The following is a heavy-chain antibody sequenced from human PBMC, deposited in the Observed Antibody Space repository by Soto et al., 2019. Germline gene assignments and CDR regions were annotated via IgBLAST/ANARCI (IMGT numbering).Heavy chain of an antibody. D-gene: IGHD1-7*01. V-gene: IGHV1-2*04. J-gene: IGHJ6*03. CDR1: GYTFTGYY. CDR2: INPKSGGT. CDR3: ARSITGTTWSPNQYYYYMDV. Sequence: ASVKVSCKASGYTFTGYYMHWVRQAPGQGLEWMGWINPKSGGTNYAQKFQGWVTMTRDTSISAAYMELSRLRSDDTAVYYCARSITGTTWSPNQYYYYMDVWGKGTTVTVSS.